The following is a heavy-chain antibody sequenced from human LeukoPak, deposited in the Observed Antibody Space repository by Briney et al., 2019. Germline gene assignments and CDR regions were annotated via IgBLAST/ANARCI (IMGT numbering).Heavy chain of an antibody. CDR2: ISGSGGST. CDR1: GFTFSSYA. CDR3: AKDRFSSSWLFDY. D-gene: IGHD6-13*01. J-gene: IGHJ4*02. Sequence: GRSLRLSCAASGFTFSSYAMSWVRQAPGKGLEWVSAISGSGGSTYYADSVKGRFTISRDNSKNTLYLQMNSLRAEDTAVYYCAKDRFSSSWLFDYWGQGTLVTVSS. V-gene: IGHV3-23*01.